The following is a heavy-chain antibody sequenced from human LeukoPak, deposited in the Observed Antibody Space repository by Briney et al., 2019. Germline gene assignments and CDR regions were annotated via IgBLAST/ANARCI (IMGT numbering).Heavy chain of an antibody. V-gene: IGHV1-69*04. CDR2: IIPILGIA. D-gene: IGHD3-16*02. J-gene: IGHJ4*02. CDR1: GYTFTSYG. Sequence: SVKVSCKASGYTFTSYGISWVRQAPGQGLEWMGRIIPILGIANYAQKFQGRVTITADKSTSTAYMELSSLRSEDTAVYYCARPSYYDYVWGSYRYTGEIFDYWGQGTLVTVSS. CDR3: ARPSYYDYVWGSYRYTGEIFDY.